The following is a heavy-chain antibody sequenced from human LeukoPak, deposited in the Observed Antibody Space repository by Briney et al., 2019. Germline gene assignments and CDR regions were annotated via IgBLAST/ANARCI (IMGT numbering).Heavy chain of an antibody. Sequence: GGSLRLSCAASGFALSSHWMTWVRQVAGRGPEWVANVNRDGSETYYLDSVKGRFTITKDNAKNSLYLQMNSLRAEDTALYHCARNNGMDVWGQGTTVIVSS. J-gene: IGHJ6*02. CDR1: GFALSSHW. CDR2: VNRDGSET. V-gene: IGHV3-7*03. CDR3: ARNNGMDV.